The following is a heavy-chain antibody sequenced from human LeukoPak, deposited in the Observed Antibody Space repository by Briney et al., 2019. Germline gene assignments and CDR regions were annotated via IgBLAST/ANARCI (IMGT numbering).Heavy chain of an antibody. J-gene: IGHJ4*02. Sequence: SETVSLTCTVSGGSISSSSYYWGWIRQPPGKGLEWIGSIYYSGSTYYNPSLKSRVTISVDTSKNQFSLKLSSVTAADTAVYYCARVGRGYDFDYWGQGTLVTVSS. CDR1: GGSISSSSYY. V-gene: IGHV4-39*07. CDR3: ARVGRGYDFDY. D-gene: IGHD5-12*01. CDR2: IYYSGST.